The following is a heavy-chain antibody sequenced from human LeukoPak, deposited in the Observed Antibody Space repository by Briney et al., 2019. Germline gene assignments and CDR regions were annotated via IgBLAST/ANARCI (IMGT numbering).Heavy chain of an antibody. Sequence: PGGSLRLSCAASGITFEDYNIHWIRQAPGKGLEWVSLISWDGDTTYDADPVKGRFTISRDNSANSLYLQMNSLRSEDTAVYYCATGLTSTRFDFWGQGTLVTVSS. V-gene: IGHV3-43*01. D-gene: IGHD1-1*01. CDR1: GITFEDYN. CDR2: ISWDGDTT. CDR3: ATGLTSTRFDF. J-gene: IGHJ4*02.